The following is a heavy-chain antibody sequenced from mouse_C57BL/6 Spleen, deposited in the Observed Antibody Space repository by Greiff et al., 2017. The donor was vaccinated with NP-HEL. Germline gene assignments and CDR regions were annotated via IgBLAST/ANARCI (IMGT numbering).Heavy chain of an antibody. V-gene: IGHV14-2*01. J-gene: IGHJ4*01. D-gene: IGHD2-5*01. CDR1: GFNIKDYY. Sequence: EVQLQQSGAELVKPGASVKLSCTASGFNIKDYYMHWVKQRTEQGLEWIGRIDPEDGETKYAPKFQGKATITADTSSNTAYLQLSSLTSEDTAVYYCARSTIVTTNFTYYYAMDYWGQGTSVTVSS. CDR3: ARSTIVTTNFTYYYAMDY. CDR2: IDPEDGET.